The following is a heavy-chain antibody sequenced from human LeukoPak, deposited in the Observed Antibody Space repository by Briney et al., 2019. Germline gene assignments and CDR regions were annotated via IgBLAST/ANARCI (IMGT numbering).Heavy chain of an antibody. CDR1: GGSISSGGYY. Sequence: SETLSLTCTVSGGSISSGGYYWCWIRQHPGKGLEWIGYIYYSGGTYYNPSLKSRVTISVDTSKNQFSLKLSSVTAADTAVYYCARDSAYYGDYKFDPWGQGTLVAVSS. J-gene: IGHJ5*02. V-gene: IGHV4-31*03. D-gene: IGHD4-17*01. CDR2: IYYSGGT. CDR3: ARDSAYYGDYKFDP.